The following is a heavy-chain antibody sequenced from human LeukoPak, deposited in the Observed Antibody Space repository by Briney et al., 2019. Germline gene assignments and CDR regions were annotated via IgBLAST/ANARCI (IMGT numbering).Heavy chain of an antibody. V-gene: IGHV3-7*01. D-gene: IGHD5-12*01. CDR3: TRDSGYNAFDI. Sequence: GGSLRLSSAASGFTFSSSWMAGVGRAQGKGREGGGNIKEDGTAKNYVVSVRGRFTISRDNAKNSLYLQMNSLRGEDTAVYYCTRDSGYNAFDIWGQGTMVTVSS. J-gene: IGHJ3*02. CDR1: GFTFSSSW. CDR2: IKEDGTAK.